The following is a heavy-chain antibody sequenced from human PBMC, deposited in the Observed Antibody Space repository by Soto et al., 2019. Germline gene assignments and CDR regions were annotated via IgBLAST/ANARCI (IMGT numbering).Heavy chain of an antibody. CDR2: INPNSGGT. CDR3: ARDRVEYYDFWSGYYTSYYYYYGMDV. Sequence: ASVKVSCKASGYTFTGYYMHWVRQAPGQGLEWMGWINPNSGGTNYAQKFQGWVTMTRDTSISTAYMELSRLRSDDTAVYYCARDRVEYYDFWSGYYTSYYYYYGMDVWGQGTTVTVSS. CDR1: GYTFTGYY. V-gene: IGHV1-2*04. D-gene: IGHD3-3*01. J-gene: IGHJ6*02.